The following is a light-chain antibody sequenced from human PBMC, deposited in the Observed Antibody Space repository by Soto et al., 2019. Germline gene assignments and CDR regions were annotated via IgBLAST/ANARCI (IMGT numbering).Light chain of an antibody. CDR1: QSIRSW. Sequence: DIQMTQFPSTLSASVGDSVTITCRASQSIRSWLAWYQQKPGKAPRLLIYKASTLESGVPSRFSGSVSGTEFPLTISRLQPDDVATYYCQEYIDLWTFGQGTKVEIK. CDR2: KAS. CDR3: QEYIDLWT. V-gene: IGKV1-5*03. J-gene: IGKJ1*01.